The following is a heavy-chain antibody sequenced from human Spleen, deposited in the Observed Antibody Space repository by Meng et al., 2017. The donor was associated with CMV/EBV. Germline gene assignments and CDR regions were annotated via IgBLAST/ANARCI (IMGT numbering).Heavy chain of an antibody. J-gene: IGHJ4*02. CDR1: GFTFDDYA. D-gene: IGHD1-26*01. CDR2: IHGSHGST. V-gene: IGHV3-20*04. Sequence: GESLKISCSASGFTFDDYAMSWVRQGPGKGLEWVSGIHGSHGSTGYGDSVKGRFTVSRDNTKKSLYLHLNGLTVDDTAVYFCVREAPLQRSALGATYLTASRTFFDFWGQGVLVTVSS. CDR3: VREAPLQRSALGATYLTASRTFFDF.